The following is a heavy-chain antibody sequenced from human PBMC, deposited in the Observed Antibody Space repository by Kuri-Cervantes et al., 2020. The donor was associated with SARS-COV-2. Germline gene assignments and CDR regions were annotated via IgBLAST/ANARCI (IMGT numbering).Heavy chain of an antibody. CDR3: ARDDPNYFDSRGYSFTVAFAL. CDR2: ISFGGNNK. CDR1: GFSFSNYS. D-gene: IGHD3-22*01. V-gene: IGHV3-30*03. Sequence: GGSLRLSCAASGFSFSNYSMHWVRQAPGKGLEWVALISFGGNNKYYADSVKGRFTVSRDNSKNTLFLQMNSLRAEDTAVYHCARDDPNYFDSRGYSFTVAFALRGQGTMVTVSS. J-gene: IGHJ3*01.